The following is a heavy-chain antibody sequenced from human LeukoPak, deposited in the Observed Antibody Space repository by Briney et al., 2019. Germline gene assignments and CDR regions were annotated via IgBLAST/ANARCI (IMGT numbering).Heavy chain of an antibody. CDR2: INPNSGGT. Sequence: ASVKVSCKASGYTFTGYYMHWVRQAPGQALEWMGWINPNSGGTNYAQKFQGWVTMTRDTSISTAYMELSRLRSDDTAVYYCARSRPLRYYYGMDVWGQGTTVTVSS. V-gene: IGHV1-2*04. CDR3: ARSRPLRYYYGMDV. CDR1: GYTFTGYY. J-gene: IGHJ6*02. D-gene: IGHD4-17*01.